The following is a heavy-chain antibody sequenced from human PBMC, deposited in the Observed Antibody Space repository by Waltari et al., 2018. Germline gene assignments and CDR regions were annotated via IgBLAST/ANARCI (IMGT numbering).Heavy chain of an antibody. CDR3: ATYLRSSGSYSLIY. Sequence: QVQLVQSGAEVKQPGASVKVSCKASGYTFTDYYRHWGRQAPGQGLDGVGWRNPNSGGTNYAQKFQGRVTLTRDTSITTAYMELSSLRSDDTAVYYCATYLRSSGSYSLIYWGQGTLVTVSS. J-gene: IGHJ4*02. CDR1: GYTFTDYY. V-gene: IGHV1-2*02. CDR2: RNPNSGGT. D-gene: IGHD1-26*01.